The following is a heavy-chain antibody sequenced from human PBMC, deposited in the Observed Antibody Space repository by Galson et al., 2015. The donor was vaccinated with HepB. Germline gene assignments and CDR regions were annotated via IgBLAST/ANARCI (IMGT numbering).Heavy chain of an antibody. Sequence: SVKVSCKASGNTFNNFYINWVRQVPGQGLEWMGIINPSGGRTTYPQSLQGRVTLTKDTSTTTVYMEVSSLRSEDTAIYFCARASSFNHGWRGFDFWGQGTLVTVSS. D-gene: IGHD3-10*01. CDR2: INPSGGRT. CDR1: GNTFNNFY. CDR3: ARASSFNHGWRGFDF. J-gene: IGHJ4*02. V-gene: IGHV1-46*02.